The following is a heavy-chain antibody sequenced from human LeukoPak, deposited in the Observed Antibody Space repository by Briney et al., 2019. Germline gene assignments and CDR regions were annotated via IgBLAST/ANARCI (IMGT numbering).Heavy chain of an antibody. CDR2: INPNSGGT. J-gene: IGHJ4*02. CDR1: GYTFTGYY. Sequence: ASVKVSCKASGYTFTGYYMHWVRQAPGQGLEWMGRINPNSGGTNYAQNFQGRVTMTRDTSISTAYMELSRLRSDDTAVYYCAREGGNWNYKFDYWGQGTLVTVSS. CDR3: AREGGNWNYKFDY. D-gene: IGHD1-7*01. V-gene: IGHV1-2*06.